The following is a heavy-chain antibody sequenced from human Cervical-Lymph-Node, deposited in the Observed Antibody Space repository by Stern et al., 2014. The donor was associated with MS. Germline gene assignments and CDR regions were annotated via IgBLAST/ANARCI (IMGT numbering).Heavy chain of an antibody. CDR2: INTNTGNT. V-gene: IGHV1-8*01. Sequence: QMQLVQSGAEVKKPGASVKVSCKASGYTFTSYDINWVRQATGQGLEWMGWINTNTGNTGYAQKFQGRATMTRNSSISTADMELSSLRSEDTAVYYCARGLEELLWFGGLSRFGWGIDVWGQGTTVTVSS. J-gene: IGHJ6*02. CDR1: GYTFTSYD. D-gene: IGHD3-10*01. CDR3: ARGLEELLWFGGLSRFGWGIDV.